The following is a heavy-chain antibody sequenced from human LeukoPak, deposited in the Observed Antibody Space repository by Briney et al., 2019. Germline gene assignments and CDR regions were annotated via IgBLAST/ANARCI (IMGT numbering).Heavy chain of an antibody. CDR1: GGSISSSSYY. V-gene: IGHV4-39*07. D-gene: IGHD3-10*01. Sequence: PSETLSLTCTVSGGSISSSSYYWGWIRQPPGEGLEWIGSIYYSGSTYYNPSLKSRVTISVDTSKNQFSLKLSSVTAADTAVYYCARLEFRGVIMGWGQGTLVTVSS. CDR3: ARLEFRGVIMG. CDR2: IYYSGST. J-gene: IGHJ4*02.